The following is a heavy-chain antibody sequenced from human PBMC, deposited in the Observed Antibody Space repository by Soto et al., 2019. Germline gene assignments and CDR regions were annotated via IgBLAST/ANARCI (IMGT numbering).Heavy chain of an antibody. J-gene: IGHJ6*02. Sequence: GSLRLSCAASGFTFSSYGMHWVRQAPGKGLEWVAVISYDGSNKYYADSVKGRFTISRDNSKNTLYLQMNSLRAEDTAVYYCAKEGDDGYYGMDVWGQGTTVTVSS. CDR1: GFTFSSYG. CDR2: ISYDGSNK. CDR3: AKEGDDGYYGMDV. V-gene: IGHV3-30*18. D-gene: IGHD3-10*01.